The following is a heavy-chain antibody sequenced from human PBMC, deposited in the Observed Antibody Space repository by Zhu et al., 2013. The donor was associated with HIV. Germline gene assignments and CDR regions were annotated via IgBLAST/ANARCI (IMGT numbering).Heavy chain of an antibody. D-gene: IGHD1-26*01. CDR1: GGSISSGNW. Sequence: VQLQESGPGLVKPSGTLSLTCAVSGGSISSGNWWSWVRQPPGKGLEWIGEIYHSGSTNYNPSLKSRVTISVDTSKNQFSLKLSSVTAADTAVYYCARVPRRRQLPDYWGQGTLVTVSS. V-gene: IGHV4-4*02. J-gene: IGHJ4*02. CDR3: ARVPRRRQLPDY. CDR2: IYHSGST.